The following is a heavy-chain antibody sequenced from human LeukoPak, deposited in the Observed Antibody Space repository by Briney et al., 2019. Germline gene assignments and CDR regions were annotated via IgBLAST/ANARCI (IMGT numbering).Heavy chain of an antibody. Sequence: GGSLRLSSAASGFTFSSYGMHWVRPAPGKGLEWGSGTNWNGGSTGYADSVKGRFTISRDNAKNSLYLQMNSLRAEDTALYYCARVTVGATPSYYYYYMDVWGKGTTVTVSS. CDR1: GFTFSSYG. J-gene: IGHJ6*03. V-gene: IGHV3-20*03. D-gene: IGHD1-26*01. CDR3: ARVTVGATPSYYYYYMDV. CDR2: TNWNGGST.